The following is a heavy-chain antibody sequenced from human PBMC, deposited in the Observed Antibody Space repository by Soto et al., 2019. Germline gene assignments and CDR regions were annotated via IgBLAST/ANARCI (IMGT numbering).Heavy chain of an antibody. CDR3: ARGSQGMMLWSHYYYVMDV. CDR2: INPIFGTA. Sequence: SVKVSCKASGDTFSSYAISWVRQAPGQGLEWMGGINPIFGTANYAQKFQGRVTITADKSTSTAYMELSSLRSEDTAVYYCARGSQGMMLWSHYYYVMDVWGQGTTVTVSS. D-gene: IGHD2-21*01. J-gene: IGHJ6*02. CDR1: GDTFSSYA. V-gene: IGHV1-69*06.